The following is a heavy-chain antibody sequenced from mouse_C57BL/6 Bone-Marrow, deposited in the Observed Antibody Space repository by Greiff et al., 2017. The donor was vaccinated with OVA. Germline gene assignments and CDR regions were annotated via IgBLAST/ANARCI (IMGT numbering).Heavy chain of an antibody. D-gene: IGHD4-1*01. CDR2: INPRTGGT. J-gene: IGHJ2*01. V-gene: IGHV1-42*01. CDR3: ARRELVY. CDR1: GYSFTGYY. Sequence: VQLQQSGPELVKPGASVKISCKASGYSFTGYYMNWVKQSPEKSLEWIGEINPRTGGTTYNQKFKAKATLTVDKSSSTAYMQLKSLTSEDSAVYYCARRELVYWGQGTTLTVSS.